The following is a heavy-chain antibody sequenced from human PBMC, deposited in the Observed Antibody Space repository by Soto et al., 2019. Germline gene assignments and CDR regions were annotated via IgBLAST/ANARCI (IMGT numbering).Heavy chain of an antibody. V-gene: IGHV3-30-3*01. D-gene: IGHD2-2*02. CDR1: VSTFISYS. CDR2: ISYDGSNK. CDR3: ATDAKDIVVVPAAIADTRGSASDT. Sequence: VVSLILSCSASVSTFISYSMDVFRQAPGNWVEWVAVISYDGSNKYYADSVKCRFTISRDNSKNTLYLQMNSLRAVDTAVYYCATDAKDIVVVPAAIADTRGSASDTWGHGTLXT. J-gene: IGHJ5*01.